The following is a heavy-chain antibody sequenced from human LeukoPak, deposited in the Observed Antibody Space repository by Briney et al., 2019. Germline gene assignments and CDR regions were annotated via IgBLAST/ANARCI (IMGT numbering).Heavy chain of an antibody. CDR1: GGSISSGSYY. D-gene: IGHD3-3*01. V-gene: IGHV4-61*02. CDR2: IYTSGST. J-gene: IGHJ4*02. CDR3: ARDSYYDFWSGPTD. Sequence: SETLSLTCTVSGGSISSGSYYWSWIRQPAGKGLEWIGRIYTSGSTNYNPSLKSRVTISVDTSKNQFSLKLSSVTAADTAVYYCARDSYYDFWSGPTDWGQGTLVTVSS.